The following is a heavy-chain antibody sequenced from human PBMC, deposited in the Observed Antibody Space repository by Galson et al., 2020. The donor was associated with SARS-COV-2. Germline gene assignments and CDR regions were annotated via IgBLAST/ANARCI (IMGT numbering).Heavy chain of an antibody. V-gene: IGHV3-15*05. CDR2: IKSKSDGGTT. Sequence: GESLKISCAASGFTFSNASMSWVRQAPGKGLEWVGRIKSKSDGGTTDHAALVRGRFTISRDDSKNTLYLRMDSPKTDDTAVYYCTTSRGRRAVQDSLDAFDIWGQGTLVTVSS. D-gene: IGHD3-10*01. CDR1: GFTFSNAS. J-gene: IGHJ3*02. CDR3: TTSRGRRAVQDSLDAFDI.